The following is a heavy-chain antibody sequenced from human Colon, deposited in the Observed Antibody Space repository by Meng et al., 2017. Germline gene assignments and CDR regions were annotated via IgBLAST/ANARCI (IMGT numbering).Heavy chain of an antibody. CDR1: GGSISDYY. J-gene: IGHJ5*02. Sequence: GQRQEWGPGLVKPSETLSLTCNVSGGSISDYYWNWIRQPVGKGLEWIGRIRGSGSTNFNPSLKSRVTMSVDTSKNQFSLKLYSVTAADTAVYFCARDHAPFDYGLSRPGLDPWGQGTLVTVSS. CDR3: ARDHAPFDYGLSRPGLDP. CDR2: IRGSGST. D-gene: IGHD4/OR15-4a*01. V-gene: IGHV4-4*07.